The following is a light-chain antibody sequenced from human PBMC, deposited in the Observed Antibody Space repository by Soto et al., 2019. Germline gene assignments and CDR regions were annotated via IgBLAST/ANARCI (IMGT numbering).Light chain of an antibody. J-gene: IGLJ1*01. CDR3: CSYAGSSIF. Sequence: QSALTQPASVSGSPGQSITISCTGTSSDVGSYNLVSWYQQHPGKAPKLMIYEVSKRPSGVSNRFSGSTSGNTASLTISGLQAEDEADYYCCSYAGSSIFFGTGTKVSVL. CDR2: EVS. V-gene: IGLV2-23*02. CDR1: SSDVGSYNL.